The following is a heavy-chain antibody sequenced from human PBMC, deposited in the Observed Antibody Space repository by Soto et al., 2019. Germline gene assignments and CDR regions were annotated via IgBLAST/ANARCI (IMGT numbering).Heavy chain of an antibody. CDR2: IYNGGTT. V-gene: IGHV4-30-4*01. Sequence: QVQLQESGPGLVKPSQTLSLTCTVSGGSINTVNYYWSWIRQSPDKGLEWIGHIYNGGTTYNNPSPPREVPISVNTPNNNFPLNRASVRPADTAVYYCARGPSGKKLDYWGRGPLVTASS. CDR1: GGSINTVNYY. D-gene: IGHD3-10*01. CDR3: ARGPSGKKLDY. J-gene: IGHJ4*02.